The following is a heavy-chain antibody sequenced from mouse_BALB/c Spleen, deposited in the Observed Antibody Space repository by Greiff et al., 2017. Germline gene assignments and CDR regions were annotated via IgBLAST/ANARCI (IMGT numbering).Heavy chain of an antibody. Sequence: EVKLMESGPGLVKPSQSLSLTCTVTGYSITSDYAWNWIRQFPGNKLEWMGYISYSGSTSYNPSLKSRISITRDTSKNQFFLQLNSVTTEDTATYYCARRSGIYYDFAYWGQGTLVTVSA. CDR2: ISYSGST. V-gene: IGHV3-2*02. D-gene: IGHD2-4*01. CDR3: ARRSGIYYDFAY. CDR1: GYSITSDYA. J-gene: IGHJ3*01.